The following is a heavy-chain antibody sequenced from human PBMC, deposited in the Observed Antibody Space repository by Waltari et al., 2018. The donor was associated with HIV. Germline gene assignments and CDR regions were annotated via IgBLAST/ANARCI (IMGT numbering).Heavy chain of an antibody. CDR3: ARDPYYYGSGRGGAFDI. CDR1: GGPLRSYS. Sequence: QVQLVQSGAEGKKPGSAVQVSCTASGGPLRSYSIRWLGQAPGAGLEGMGGFIPIFGTANYAQKFQGRVTITADESTSTAYMELSSLRSEDTAVYYCARDPYYYGSGRGGAFDIWGQGTMVTVSS. V-gene: IGHV1-69*01. CDR2: FIPIFGTA. J-gene: IGHJ3*02. D-gene: IGHD3-10*01.